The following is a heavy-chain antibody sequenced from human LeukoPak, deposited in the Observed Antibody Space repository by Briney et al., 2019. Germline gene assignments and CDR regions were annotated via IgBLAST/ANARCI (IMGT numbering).Heavy chain of an antibody. CDR2: INHSGST. D-gene: IGHD1/OR15-1a*01. V-gene: IGHV4-34*01. CDR3: ARDGVGNNLSDY. CDR1: GGSFSGYY. Sequence: PSETLSLTCAVYGGSFSGYYWSWIRQPPGKGLEWIGEINHSGSTNYNPSLKSRVTISVDTSKNQFSLKLSSVTAADTAVYYCARDGVGNNLSDYWGQGTLVTVSS. J-gene: IGHJ4*02.